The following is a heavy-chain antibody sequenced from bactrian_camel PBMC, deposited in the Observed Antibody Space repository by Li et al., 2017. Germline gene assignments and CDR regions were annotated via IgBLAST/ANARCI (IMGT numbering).Heavy chain of an antibody. Sequence: HVQLVESGGGLVQPEGSLRLSCAASESAYAIAGRCMMGWYRQAPGKEREFVSSIGPDGTTAYADSAKGRFTISQQHSTDTVYLQMNSLKPEDTAVYYCAAETSYYWEYDVPKSDFGYWGQGTQVTVS. CDR3: AAETSYYWEYDVPKSDFGY. CDR2: IGPDGTT. CDR1: ESAYAIAGRCM. J-gene: IGHJ6*01. D-gene: IGHD4*01. V-gene: IGHV3S60*01.